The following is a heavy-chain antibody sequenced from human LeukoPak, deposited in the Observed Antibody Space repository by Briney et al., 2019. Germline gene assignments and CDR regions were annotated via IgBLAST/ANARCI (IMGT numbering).Heavy chain of an antibody. Sequence: ASVKVSCKASGCTFIDYYIHWVQQAPGKGLEWMGRVNPEDGERTYAEKFQGRVTITADTSTGTAYMELSGLRSEDTAVYYCATEGYCTGISCYRSWGQGTLVTVSS. D-gene: IGHD2-2*01. CDR2: VNPEDGER. CDR1: GCTFIDYY. V-gene: IGHV1-69-2*01. CDR3: ATEGYCTGISCYRS. J-gene: IGHJ5*02.